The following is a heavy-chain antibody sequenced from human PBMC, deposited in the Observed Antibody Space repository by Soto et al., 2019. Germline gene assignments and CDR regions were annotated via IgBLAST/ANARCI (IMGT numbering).Heavy chain of an antibody. CDR3: ARGFLTGYDGGAY. V-gene: IGHV3-33*01. CDR2: IWYDGSNK. J-gene: IGHJ4*02. Sequence: GGSLRLSCAASGFTFSSYGMHWVRQAPGKGLEWVAVIWYDGSNKYYADSVKGRFTISRDNSKNTLYLQMNSLRAEDTAVYYCARGFLTGYDGGAYWGQGTLVTVSS. CDR1: GFTFSSYG. D-gene: IGHD3-9*01.